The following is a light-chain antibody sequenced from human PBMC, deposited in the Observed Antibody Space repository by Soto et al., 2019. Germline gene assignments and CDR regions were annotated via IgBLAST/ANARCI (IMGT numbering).Light chain of an antibody. CDR3: QQYYSYPPIT. CDR2: AAS. J-gene: IGKJ5*01. CDR1: QGISSY. Sequence: AIRMTQSPSSFSASTGDRVTITCRVSQGISSYLAWYQQKPRKAPKLLIYAASTLQSGVPSRFSGSGSGTDFTLTISCLQSEDFATYYCQQYYSYPPITFGQGTRLEIK. V-gene: IGKV1-8*01.